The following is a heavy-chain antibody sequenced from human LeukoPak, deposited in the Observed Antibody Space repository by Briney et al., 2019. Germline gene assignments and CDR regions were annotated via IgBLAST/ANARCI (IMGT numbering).Heavy chain of an antibody. V-gene: IGHV3-48*01. J-gene: IGHJ6*03. CDR3: ARDPYYYGSYYMDV. CDR1: GFTFSSYS. Sequence: GGALRLSCAASGFTFSSYSMNWVRQAPGKGLEWVSYISSSSSTIYYADSVKGRFTISRDNAKNSLDLQMNSLRAEDTAVYYCARDPYYYGSYYMDVWGKGTTVTVSS. CDR2: ISSSSSTI. D-gene: IGHD3-10*01.